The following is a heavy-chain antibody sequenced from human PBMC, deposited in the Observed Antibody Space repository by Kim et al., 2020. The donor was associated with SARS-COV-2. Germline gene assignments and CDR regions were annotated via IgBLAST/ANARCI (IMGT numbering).Heavy chain of an antibody. D-gene: IGHD2-8*01. CDR3: ARGMADIDY. J-gene: IGHJ4*02. Sequence: GTTKYSQKFQGRVTITRDTSASAAYMELSSLRSEDTAVYYCARGMADIDYWGQGTLVTVSS. V-gene: IGHV1-3*01. CDR2: GTT.